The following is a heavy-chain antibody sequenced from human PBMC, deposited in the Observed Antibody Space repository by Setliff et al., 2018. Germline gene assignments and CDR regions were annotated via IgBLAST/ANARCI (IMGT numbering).Heavy chain of an antibody. CDR3: ARLVRYCSTRTCQRASGDEY. J-gene: IGHJ4*02. D-gene: IGHD2-8*01. V-gene: IGHV1-18*01. Sequence: ASVKVSCKASGYTLSNSILSWVRQAPGQGLEWVGWISAYNGKTYSAQKFQGRVTLTTDTSTTTAYMELRSLTSGDTAIYYCARLVRYCSTRTCQRASGDEYLGQGTLVTVSS. CDR1: GYTLSNSI. CDR2: ISAYNGKT.